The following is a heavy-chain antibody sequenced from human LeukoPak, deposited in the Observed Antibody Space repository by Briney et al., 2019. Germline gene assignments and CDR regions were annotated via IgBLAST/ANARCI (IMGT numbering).Heavy chain of an antibody. CDR1: GFTFSSYA. D-gene: IGHD3-10*01. CDR2: ISGSGGST. Sequence: GGFLRLSCAASGFTFSSYAMSWVRQAPGKGLEWVSAISGSGGSTYYADSVKGRFTIPRDNSKNTLYLQMNSLRAEDTAVYYCAPYGSGSSSDYWGQGTLVTVSS. V-gene: IGHV3-23*01. CDR3: APYGSGSSSDY. J-gene: IGHJ4*02.